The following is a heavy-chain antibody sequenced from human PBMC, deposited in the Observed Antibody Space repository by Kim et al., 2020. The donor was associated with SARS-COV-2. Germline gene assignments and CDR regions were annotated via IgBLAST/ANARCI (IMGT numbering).Heavy chain of an antibody. CDR1: GFTFSSYA. D-gene: IGHD1-7*01. CDR2: ISYDGSNK. Sequence: GGSLRLSCAASGFTFSSYAMHWVRQAPGKGLEWVAAISYDGSNKYYADSVKGRFTISRDNSKNTLYLQMNSLRAEDTAVYYCASDLTGTFDYWGQGTLVTVSS. J-gene: IGHJ4*02. CDR3: ASDLTGTFDY. V-gene: IGHV3-30-3*01.